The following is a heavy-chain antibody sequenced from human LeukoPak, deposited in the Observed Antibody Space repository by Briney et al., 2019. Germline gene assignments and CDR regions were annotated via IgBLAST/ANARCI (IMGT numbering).Heavy chain of an antibody. Sequence: GESLKISCKGSGYSFTSYWIGWVRQMPGKGLEWMGIIYPGDSDTRYSPSFQGQVTISADKSISTTYLQWSSLKASDTAMYYCARSRELSLYIGDYWGQGTLVTVSS. V-gene: IGHV5-51*01. J-gene: IGHJ4*02. CDR1: GYSFTSYW. CDR2: IYPGDSDT. CDR3: ARSRELSLYIGDY. D-gene: IGHD3-16*02.